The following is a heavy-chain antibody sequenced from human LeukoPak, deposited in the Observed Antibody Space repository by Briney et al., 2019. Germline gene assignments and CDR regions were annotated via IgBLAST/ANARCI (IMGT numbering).Heavy chain of an antibody. J-gene: IGHJ4*02. CDR1: GGSIRSYY. CDR3: ARVGSGSFDY. D-gene: IGHD6-19*01. CDR2: IYYSGNT. V-gene: IGHV4-59*01. Sequence: PSETLSLTCTVSGGSIRSYYWSWIRQPPGKGLEWIGYIYYSGNTNCNPSLKSRVTILVDTSKNQFSLKLSSVAAADTAVYFCARVGSGSFDYWGQGTLVTVSS.